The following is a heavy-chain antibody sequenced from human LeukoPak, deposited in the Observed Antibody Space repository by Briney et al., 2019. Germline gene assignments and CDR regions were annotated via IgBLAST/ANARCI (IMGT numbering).Heavy chain of an antibody. J-gene: IGHJ4*02. CDR1: GGSISSYY. D-gene: IGHD1-26*01. CDR2: IYYSGST. Sequence: SETLSLTCTVSGGSISSYYWSWIRQPPGKGLEWIGYIYYSGSTNYNPSLKSRVSISVDTSRNHFSLKLSSATAADTAVYYCARGDRGGSYGYYFDYWGQGTLVTVSS. CDR3: ARGDRGGSYGYYFDY. V-gene: IGHV4-59*01.